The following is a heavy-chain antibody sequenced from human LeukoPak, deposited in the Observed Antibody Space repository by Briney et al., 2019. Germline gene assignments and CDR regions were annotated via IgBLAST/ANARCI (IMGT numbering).Heavy chain of an antibody. CDR1: GGSFSGYY. V-gene: IGHV4-34*01. Sequence: PSETLSLTCAVYGGSFSGYYWSWIRQPPGKGLEWIGTIYYSGLTYYNSSLKSRLTISVDTSKNQFSLKLTSVTATDTAVYYCARHLIHTTGYYGGPFDYWGQGTLVTVSS. D-gene: IGHD3-9*01. CDR2: IYYSGLT. CDR3: ARHLIHTTGYYGGPFDY. J-gene: IGHJ4*02.